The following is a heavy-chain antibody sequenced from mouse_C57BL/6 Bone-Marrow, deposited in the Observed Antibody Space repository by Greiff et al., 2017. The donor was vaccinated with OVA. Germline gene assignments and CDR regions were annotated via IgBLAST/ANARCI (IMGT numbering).Heavy chain of an antibody. V-gene: IGHV5-6*01. CDR3: ARHGGWLLREDAMDY. J-gene: IGHJ4*01. Sequence: EVQLQQSGGDLVKPGGSLKLSCAASGFTFSSYGMSWVRQTPDKRLEWVATISSGGSYTYYPDSVKGRFTISRDNAKNTLYLQMSSLKSEDTAMYYCARHGGWLLREDAMDYWGQGTSVTVSS. D-gene: IGHD2-3*01. CDR1: GFTFSSYG. CDR2: ISSGGSYT.